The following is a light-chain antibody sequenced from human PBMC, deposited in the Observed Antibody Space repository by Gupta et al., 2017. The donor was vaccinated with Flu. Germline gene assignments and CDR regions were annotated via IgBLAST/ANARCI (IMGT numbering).Light chain of an antibody. CDR1: QSIRTY. J-gene: IGKJ2*01. CDR2: AAS. V-gene: IGKV1-39*01. CDR3: QETDSMPYT. Sequence: DRVTITCRASQSIRTYLYWYQQRAGNAPKLLIYAASSLQSGVPSRFSGSGSGTDFTLAISSLQPEDFATYYFQETDSMPYTFGQGTRLDI.